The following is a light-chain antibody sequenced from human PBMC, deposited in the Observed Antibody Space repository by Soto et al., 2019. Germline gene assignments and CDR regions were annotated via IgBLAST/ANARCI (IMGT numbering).Light chain of an antibody. J-gene: IGKJ1*01. CDR2: GAS. CDR1: QSVTRD. CDR3: QQYRT. Sequence: EILVTQSPATLSVSPGERVTLSCRASQSVTRDLAWYQQKPGQAPRLLIYGASTRATGIPARFSGSGSGTEFTLTISSLQSEDFAIYYCQQYRTFGQGPRVEIK. V-gene: IGKV3-15*01.